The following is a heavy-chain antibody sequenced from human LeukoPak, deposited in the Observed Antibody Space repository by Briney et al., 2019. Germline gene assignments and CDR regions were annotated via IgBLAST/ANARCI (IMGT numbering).Heavy chain of an antibody. Sequence: SETLSLTCTVSGGSISSYYWSWIRQPAGKGLEWIGRIYTSGSTNYNPSLKSRVTMSVDTSKNQFSLKLSSVTAADTAVYYCAVTLGYCSSTSCHNNWFDPWGQGTLVTVSS. D-gene: IGHD2-2*02. V-gene: IGHV4-4*07. J-gene: IGHJ5*02. CDR1: GGSISSYY. CDR3: AVTLGYCSSTSCHNNWFDP. CDR2: IYTSGST.